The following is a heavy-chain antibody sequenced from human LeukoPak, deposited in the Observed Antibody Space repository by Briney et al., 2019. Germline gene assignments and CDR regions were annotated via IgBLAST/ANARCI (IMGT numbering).Heavy chain of an antibody. CDR1: GGTFSSYA. D-gene: IGHD2-2*01. CDR2: IIPIFGTA. J-gene: IGHJ6*04. Sequence: SVKVSRKASGGTFSSYAISWVRQAPGQGLEWMGGIIPIFGTANYAQKFQGRVTITADKSTSTAYMELSSLRSEDTAVYYCATKRGYCSSTSCYGDYYYYGMDVWGKGTTVTVSS. V-gene: IGHV1-69*06. CDR3: ATKRGYCSSTSCYGDYYYYGMDV.